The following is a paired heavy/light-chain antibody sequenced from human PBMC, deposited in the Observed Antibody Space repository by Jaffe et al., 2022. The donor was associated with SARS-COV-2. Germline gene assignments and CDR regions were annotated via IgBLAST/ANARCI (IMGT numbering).Heavy chain of an antibody. Sequence: EVQLVESGGGLVQPGRSLRLSCAASGFTFDDYSMHWVRQAPGKGLEWVSTISWNSGSIGYADSVKGRFTISRDNAKDSLYLQMNSLRAEDTALYYCVKDIYERYSPIYGMDVWGQGTTVTVSS. CDR2: ISWNSGSI. D-gene: IGHD3-9*01. CDR3: VKDIYERYSPIYGMDV. J-gene: IGHJ6*02. V-gene: IGHV3-9*01. CDR1: GFTFDDYS.
Light chain of an antibody. CDR3: CSYAPINTWV. V-gene: IGLV2-23*02. J-gene: IGLJ2*01. Sequence: QSALTQPASVSGSPGQSITISCTGTSGDVGSYNLVSWYQQHPGKAPKLMIFEVDKRPSGVSNRFSGSKSANTASLTISGLQAEDEADYYCCSYAPINTWVFGGGTKLTVL. CDR2: EVD. CDR1: SGDVGSYNL.